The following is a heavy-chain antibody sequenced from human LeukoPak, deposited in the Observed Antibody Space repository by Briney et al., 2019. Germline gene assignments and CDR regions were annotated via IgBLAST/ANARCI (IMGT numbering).Heavy chain of an antibody. CDR2: TWYDGSNK. CDR3: ARDYGDYSGKDY. Sequence: GRSLRLSCAASGFIFSSYGMHWVRQAPGKGLEWVAVTWYDGSNKYYADAVKGRFTISRDNSKNTLYLQMNSLRAEDTAVYFCARDYGDYSGKDYWGQGTLVTVSS. D-gene: IGHD4-17*01. J-gene: IGHJ4*02. V-gene: IGHV3-33*01. CDR1: GFIFSSYG.